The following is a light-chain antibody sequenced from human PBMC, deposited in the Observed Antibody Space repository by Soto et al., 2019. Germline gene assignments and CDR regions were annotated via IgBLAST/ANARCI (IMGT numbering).Light chain of an antibody. CDR3: QQYNDGLT. Sequence: EIVMTQSPATLSVSPGERATLSCRASQSVSSNLAWYHQKPGQAPRLIIYDASTRATGIPARLSGSGSGTEFTLTLSSLQSEDFAVYYCQQYNDGLTFGGGTKVEIK. CDR1: QSVSSN. J-gene: IGKJ4*01. V-gene: IGKV3-15*01. CDR2: DAS.